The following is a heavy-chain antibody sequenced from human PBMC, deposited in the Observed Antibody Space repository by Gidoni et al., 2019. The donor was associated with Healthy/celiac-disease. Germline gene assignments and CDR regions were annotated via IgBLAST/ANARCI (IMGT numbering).Heavy chain of an antibody. Sequence: QVQLVQSGAEVKKPGASVKVSCKASGYTFTSYYMHWVRQAPGQGLEWMGIINPSGGSTSYAQKLQGRVTMTRDTSTSTVYMELSSLRSEDTAVYYCARACPYYYDSSGYYSGGKYGMDVWGQGTTVTVSS. CDR3: ARACPYYYDSSGYYSGGKYGMDV. V-gene: IGHV1-46*04. CDR1: GYTFTSYY. CDR2: INPSGGST. D-gene: IGHD3-22*01. J-gene: IGHJ6*02.